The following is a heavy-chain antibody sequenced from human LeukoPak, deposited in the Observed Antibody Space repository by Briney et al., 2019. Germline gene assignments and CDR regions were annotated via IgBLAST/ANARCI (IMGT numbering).Heavy chain of an antibody. V-gene: IGHV4-31*03. Sequence: SQTLSLTCTVSGGSISSGGYYWSWIRQHPGKGLEWIGYIYYSGSTYYNPSLKSRVTISVDTSKNQFSLKLSSVTAADTAVYYRARDSRRYFDWLFEPPNGGMDVWGQGTTVTVSS. D-gene: IGHD3-9*01. J-gene: IGHJ6*02. CDR2: IYYSGST. CDR1: GGSISSGGYY. CDR3: ARDSRRYFDWLFEPPNGGMDV.